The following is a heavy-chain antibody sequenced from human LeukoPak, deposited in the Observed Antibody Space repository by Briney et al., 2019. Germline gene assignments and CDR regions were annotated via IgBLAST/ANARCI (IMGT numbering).Heavy chain of an antibody. D-gene: IGHD3-16*01. CDR3: AGSPGEYYYMDV. J-gene: IGHJ6*03. CDR2: IYYSGST. CDR1: GGSISSYY. Sequence: SSETLSLTCTVSGGSISSYYWSWIRQPPGKGLEWIGYIYYSGSTNYNPSLKSRVTILLDTSKNQISLILSSVTTADTAVYYCAGSPGEYYYMDVWASGTTVTVSS. V-gene: IGHV4-59*01.